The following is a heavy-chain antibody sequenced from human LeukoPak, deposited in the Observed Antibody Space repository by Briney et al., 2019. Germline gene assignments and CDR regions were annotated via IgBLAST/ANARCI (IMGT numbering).Heavy chain of an antibody. Sequence: ESLKISCNGSGYSFTSYWIGWVRQMPGKGLDCMGIIYPGDSDTRYIPSFQGQVTISADKSISTAYLQWSSLKASDTAMYYCARRWYSYPPAPFDYWGQGTLVTVSS. CDR3: ARRWYSYPPAPFDY. D-gene: IGHD5-18*01. CDR2: IYPGDSDT. V-gene: IGHV5-51*01. J-gene: IGHJ4*02. CDR1: GYSFTSYW.